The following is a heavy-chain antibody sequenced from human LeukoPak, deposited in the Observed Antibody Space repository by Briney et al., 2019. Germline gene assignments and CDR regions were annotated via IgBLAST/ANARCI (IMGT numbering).Heavy chain of an antibody. D-gene: IGHD3-16*01. CDR3: ATLGEDKTDTPFDY. J-gene: IGHJ4*02. CDR2: INPSTGGT. V-gene: IGHV1-2*06. CDR1: GYTFIDYY. Sequence: GASVEVSCKTSGYTFIDYYVHWIRQAPGQGLEWMGRINPSTGGTDFAQKFQGKVSMTRDTSISTAYMELSRLGSDDTAVYYCATLGEDKTDTPFDYWGQGTLVTVSS.